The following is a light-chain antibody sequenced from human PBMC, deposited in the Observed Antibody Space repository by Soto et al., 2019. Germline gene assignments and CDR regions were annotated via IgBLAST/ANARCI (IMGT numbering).Light chain of an antibody. J-gene: IGKJ2*01. CDR2: DAS. Sequence: EIVLTQSPATLSLSPGERATLSCRASQSVSSSLVWYQQKPGQAPTLLIYDASNRATGIPARFSGSGSGTDFTLTISSLEPGDFAVYYCQHRSNWPPYTFGQGTKLEIK. CDR1: QSVSSS. CDR3: QHRSNWPPYT. V-gene: IGKV3-11*01.